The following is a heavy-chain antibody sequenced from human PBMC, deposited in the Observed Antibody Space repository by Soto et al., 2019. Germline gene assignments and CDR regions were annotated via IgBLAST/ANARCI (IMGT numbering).Heavy chain of an antibody. CDR2: VSHSGST. D-gene: IGHD1-1*01. V-gene: IGHV4-59*01. CDR3: AREGTTVDSYYYYGLDV. CDR1: DGSIGSYY. Sequence: QVQLQESGPGLVKPSETLSLTCTVSDGSIGSYYWSWIRQPPGKGLEWIGYVSHSGSTNYYPSLKSRVTISLDTSKNQFSLRLSSVTAADTAVYYCAREGTTVDSYYYYGLDVWGQGTTVTVSS. J-gene: IGHJ6*02.